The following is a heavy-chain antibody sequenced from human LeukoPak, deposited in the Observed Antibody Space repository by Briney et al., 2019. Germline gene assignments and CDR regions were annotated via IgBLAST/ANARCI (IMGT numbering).Heavy chain of an antibody. Sequence: GRSLRLSCAASGFTFSNYGMHWVRQAPGKGLEWVAVISYDGSNKYYTDSVKGRFTISRDNSKNTLYLQMNSLRAEDTAVYYCAEGGAEWELLNWFDPWGQGTLVTVSS. J-gene: IGHJ5*02. CDR1: GFTFSNYG. D-gene: IGHD1-26*01. V-gene: IGHV3-30*18. CDR3: AEGGAEWELLNWFDP. CDR2: ISYDGSNK.